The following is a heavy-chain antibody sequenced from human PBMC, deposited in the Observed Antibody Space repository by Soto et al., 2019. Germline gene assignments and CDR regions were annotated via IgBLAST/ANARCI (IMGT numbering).Heavy chain of an antibody. J-gene: IGHJ3*02. D-gene: IGHD2-2*01. CDR2: ISAYNGNT. CDR3: ARGVRVSIVGPAAKVEDAFDI. Sequence: ASVKVSCKASGYTFTSYGISWVRQAPGQGLEWMGWISAYNGNTNYAQKLQGRVTMTTDTSTSTAYMELRSLRSDDTAVYYCARGVRVSIVGPAAKVEDAFDIWGQGTMVTVSS. CDR1: GYTFTSYG. V-gene: IGHV1-18*01.